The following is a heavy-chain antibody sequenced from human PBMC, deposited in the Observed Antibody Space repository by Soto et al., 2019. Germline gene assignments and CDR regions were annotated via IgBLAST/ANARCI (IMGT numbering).Heavy chain of an antibody. J-gene: IGHJ4*02. CDR1: GYTFTSYG. Sequence: ASVKVSCKASGYTFTSYGISWVRQAPGQGLEWMGWISAYNGTANYAQKFQGRVTITADESTSTAYMELSSLRSEDTAVYYCASNSGGGSSCDYWGQGTLVTVSS. V-gene: IGHV1-18*01. CDR2: ISAYNGTA. D-gene: IGHD2-15*01. CDR3: ASNSGGGSSCDY.